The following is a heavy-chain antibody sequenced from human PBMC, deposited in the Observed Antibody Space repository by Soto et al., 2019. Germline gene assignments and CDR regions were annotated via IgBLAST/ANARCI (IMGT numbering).Heavy chain of an antibody. J-gene: IGHJ2*01. D-gene: IGHD2-15*01. CDR1: GGSISSSNW. V-gene: IGHV4-4*02. Sequence: QVQLQESGPGLVKPSGTLSLTCAVSGGSISSSNWWSWVRQPPGKGLEWIGEIYHSGSTNYNPSLNSRVTISVDKSKNQSALKLSSVTAADTAVYYCARPPHCSGGSCYCWYFALWGRGTLVTVSS. CDR3: ARPPHCSGGSCYCWYFAL. CDR2: IYHSGST.